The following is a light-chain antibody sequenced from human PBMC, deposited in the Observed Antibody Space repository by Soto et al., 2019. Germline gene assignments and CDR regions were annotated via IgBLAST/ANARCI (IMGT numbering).Light chain of an antibody. J-gene: IGKJ4*01. Sequence: DIQMTQSPSAMSASLGDRVTITCRASQGISNSLAWFQQKPGRVPKRLIYGASTLQSWAPSRFSGSAFGAAFTLTISSLQPEDFATYFCLQYNSYPFTFGGGTKVDIK. CDR3: LQYNSYPFT. CDR2: GAS. V-gene: IGKV1-17*03. CDR1: QGISNS.